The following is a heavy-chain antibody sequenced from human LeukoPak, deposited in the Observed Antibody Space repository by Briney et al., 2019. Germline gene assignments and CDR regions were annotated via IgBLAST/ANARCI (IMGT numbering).Heavy chain of an antibody. CDR2: IDSSSGTI. V-gene: IGHV3-48*01. J-gene: IGHJ4*02. CDR1: GFSFSPYS. Sequence: PGGSLRLSCVASGFSFSPYSMNWLRQAPGKGLEWVSYIDSSSGTIYYADSVRGRFTISGDNAKNSLYLQMNSLRAEDTAVYYCASAYSGYGGVDYWGQGTLVTVSS. D-gene: IGHD5-12*01. CDR3: ASAYSGYGGVDY.